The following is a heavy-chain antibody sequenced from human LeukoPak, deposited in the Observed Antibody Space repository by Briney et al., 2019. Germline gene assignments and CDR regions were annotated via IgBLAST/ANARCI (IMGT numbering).Heavy chain of an antibody. J-gene: IGHJ5*02. V-gene: IGHV1-18*01. CDR1: GYTFTSYG. Sequence: ASVKVSCKASGYTFTSYGISWVRQDPGQGLEWMGWISAYNGNTNYAQKLQGRVTMTTDTSTSTAYMELRSLRSDDTAVYYCARTSQWTTVTTYAWFDPWGQGTLVTVSS. D-gene: IGHD4-11*01. CDR2: ISAYNGNT. CDR3: ARTSQWTTVTTYAWFDP.